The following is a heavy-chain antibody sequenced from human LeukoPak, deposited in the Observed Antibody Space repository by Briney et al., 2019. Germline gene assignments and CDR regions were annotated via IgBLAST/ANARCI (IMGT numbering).Heavy chain of an antibody. Sequence: ASVKVSCTASGYTFTSYGISWVRQAPGQGLEWMGWISAYNGNTNYAQKLQGRVTMTTDTPTSTAYMELRSLRSDDTAVYYCARSPPFTIFGVVNGGWFDPWGQGTLVTVSS. CDR3: ARSPPFTIFGVVNGGWFDP. D-gene: IGHD3-3*01. J-gene: IGHJ5*02. CDR2: ISAYNGNT. V-gene: IGHV1-18*01. CDR1: GYTFTSYG.